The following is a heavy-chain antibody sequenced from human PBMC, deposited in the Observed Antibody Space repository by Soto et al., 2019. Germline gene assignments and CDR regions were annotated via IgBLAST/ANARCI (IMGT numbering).Heavy chain of an antibody. V-gene: IGHV3-53*02. CDR2: IYTGGTT. CDR3: ATTSTSLYYGMDV. Sequence: EVQLVETGGGLIQPGGSLRLSCAASGFTVSSNYLSWVRQAPGKGLEWVSVIYTGGTTYYADSVKGRFTISRDNSKNTVYLEMNSLRAEDTALYSCATTSTSLYYGMDVWGQGTTVTVSS. CDR1: GFTVSSNY. J-gene: IGHJ6*02.